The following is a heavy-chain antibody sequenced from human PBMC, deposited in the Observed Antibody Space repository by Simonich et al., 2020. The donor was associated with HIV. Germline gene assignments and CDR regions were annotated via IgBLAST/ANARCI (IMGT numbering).Heavy chain of an antibody. CDR1: GGSFSGYY. CDR2: INHSGST. CDR3: ARAPSPARGDFQH. D-gene: IGHD3-10*01. Sequence: QVHLQQWGAGLLKPSETLSLTCAVYGGSFSGYYWTWIRLPPGKGLEGIGEINHSGSTDYNPSLKSRVTIFVDTSKNQFSLNLSSVTAADTAVYFCARAPSPARGDFQHWGQGTLVTVSS. V-gene: IGHV4-34*01. J-gene: IGHJ1*01.